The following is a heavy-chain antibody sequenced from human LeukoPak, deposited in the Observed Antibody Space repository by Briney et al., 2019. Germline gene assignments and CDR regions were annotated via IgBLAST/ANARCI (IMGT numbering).Heavy chain of an antibody. D-gene: IGHD3-22*01. CDR2: INQSGST. Sequence: SETLSLTCAVSGGSFSDYYWSWIRQSPGRGLEWIGEINQSGSTDYNPSLKSRVIISTDTSKTQFSLNLSSVTAADTAVYYCARDYDSSGYYPFYWGQGTPVTVSS. J-gene: IGHJ4*02. V-gene: IGHV4-34*01. CDR3: ARDYDSSGYYPFY. CDR1: GGSFSDYY.